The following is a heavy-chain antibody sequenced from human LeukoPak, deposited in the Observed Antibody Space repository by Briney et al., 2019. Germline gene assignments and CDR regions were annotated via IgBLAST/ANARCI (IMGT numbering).Heavy chain of an antibody. D-gene: IGHD5-18*01. J-gene: IGHJ6*03. CDR3: ARELSARIQLWSPYYYYYYMDV. CDR1: GGSISSYY. CDR2: IYTSGST. Sequence: SETLSLTCTVSGGSISSYYWSWIRQPAGRGLEWLGRIYTSGSTNYNPSLKSRVTMSVDTSKNQFSLKLSSVTAADTAVYYCARELSARIQLWSPYYYYYYMDVWGKGTTVTVSS. V-gene: IGHV4-4*07.